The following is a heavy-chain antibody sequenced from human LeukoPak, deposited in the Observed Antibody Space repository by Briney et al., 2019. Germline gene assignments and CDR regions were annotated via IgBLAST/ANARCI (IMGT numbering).Heavy chain of an antibody. Sequence: SETLSLTCTVSGGSISSSSYYWGWIRQPPGKGLEWIGSIYYSGSTYYNPSLKSRVTISVDTSKNQFSLKLSSVTAADTAVYYCARHEGWDRVPYWYFDLWGRGTLVTVSS. CDR2: IYYSGST. D-gene: IGHD1-26*01. CDR3: ARHEGWDRVPYWYFDL. J-gene: IGHJ2*01. V-gene: IGHV4-39*01. CDR1: GGSISSSSYY.